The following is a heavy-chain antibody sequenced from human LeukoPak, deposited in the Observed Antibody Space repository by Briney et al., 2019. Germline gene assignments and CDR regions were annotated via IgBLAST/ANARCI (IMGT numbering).Heavy chain of an antibody. CDR2: ISSSGGST. D-gene: IGHD5-18*01. Sequence: GGSLRLSCAASGFTFSSYGMSWVRQAPGKGLEWVSSISSSGGSTYYADSVRGRFTISRDNSRNTLFLQMISPRGEDTAVYYCATKTAFDYWGQGTLVTVSS. CDR1: GFTFSSYG. V-gene: IGHV3-23*01. CDR3: ATKTAFDY. J-gene: IGHJ4*02.